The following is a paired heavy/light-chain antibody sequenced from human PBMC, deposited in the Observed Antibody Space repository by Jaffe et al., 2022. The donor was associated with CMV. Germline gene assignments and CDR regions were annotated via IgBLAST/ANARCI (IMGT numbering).Light chain of an antibody. CDR3: QSTDSTGTFII. CDR1: PLPNQY. CDR2: RDS. V-gene: IGLV3-25*03. Sequence: SYELTQPPSVSVSPGQTASITCSGDPLPNQYTYWYQQRPGQAPVLLISRDSERPSGIPERFSGSRSGTTVTLTISGVQAEDEADYYCQSTDSTGTFIIFGGGTKLTVL. J-gene: IGLJ2*01.
Heavy chain of an antibody. V-gene: IGHV3-11*06. CDR1: GFTFSEYY. D-gene: IGHD1-1*01. CDR3: ARSINWDDVADAFDM. J-gene: IGHJ3*02. CDR2: ISTSNSYT. Sequence: QVQLVESGGGLVEPGGSLRLSCAVSGFTFSEYYMSWLRQAPGKGLEWLSYISTSNSYTNYAASVKGRFTISRDNVKNSLYLQMVSLRAEDTAVYYCARSINWDDVADAFDMWGQGTMVTVSS.